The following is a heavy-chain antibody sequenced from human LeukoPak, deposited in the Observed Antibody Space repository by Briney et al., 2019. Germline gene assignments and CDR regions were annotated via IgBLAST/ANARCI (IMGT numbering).Heavy chain of an antibody. Sequence: PGGSLRLSCAASGFTFDDYAIHWVRQAPGKGLEWVSGISWNSGSIGYADSVKGRFTISRDNAKNSLYLQMNSLRAEDMALYYCAKATWVAGSAFDIWGQGTMVTVSS. CDR3: AKATWVAGSAFDI. CDR2: ISWNSGSI. V-gene: IGHV3-9*03. CDR1: GFTFDDYA. D-gene: IGHD6-19*01. J-gene: IGHJ3*02.